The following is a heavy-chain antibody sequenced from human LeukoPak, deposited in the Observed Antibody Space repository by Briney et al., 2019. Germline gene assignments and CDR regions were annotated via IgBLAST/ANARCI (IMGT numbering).Heavy chain of an antibody. CDR2: ISYDGSNK. D-gene: IGHD5-12*01. Sequence: GGSLRLSCAASGFTFSSYGMHWVRQAPGKGLEWVAVISYDGSNKYYADSVKGRFTISRDNSKDTLYLQMNSLRAEDTAVYYCAKGGGYHDYWGQGTLVTVSS. CDR3: AKGGGYHDY. J-gene: IGHJ4*02. CDR1: GFTFSSYG. V-gene: IGHV3-30*18.